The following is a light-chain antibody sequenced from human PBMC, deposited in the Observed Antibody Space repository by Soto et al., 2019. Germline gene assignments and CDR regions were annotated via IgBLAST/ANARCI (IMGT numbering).Light chain of an antibody. V-gene: IGLV2-14*01. CDR2: EVS. CDR1: SSDVGAYDF. J-gene: IGLJ1*01. Sequence: QSALTQPASVSGSPGQSITISCTGTSSDVGAYDFVSWYQQHPGKAPKYLIYEVSNRPSGVSDRFSGSKSGTTASLTISGLQAEDEADYYCSSYTTPDPSVFGTGTKVTVL. CDR3: SSYTTPDPSV.